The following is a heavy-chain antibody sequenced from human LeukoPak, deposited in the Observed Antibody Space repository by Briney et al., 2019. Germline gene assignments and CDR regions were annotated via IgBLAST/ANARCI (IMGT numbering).Heavy chain of an antibody. Sequence: SETLSLTCTVSGDSISSGTYYWSWIRQQPGKGLEWIGNIYYSGSTRYNPSLKSRVTISVDTSKNQFSLKLSSVTAADTAMYYCARRSDSSGKRGDYWGQGTLVTVSS. CDR2: IYYSGST. D-gene: IGHD3-22*01. J-gene: IGHJ4*02. CDR1: GDSISSGTYY. CDR3: ARRSDSSGKRGDY. V-gene: IGHV4-31*03.